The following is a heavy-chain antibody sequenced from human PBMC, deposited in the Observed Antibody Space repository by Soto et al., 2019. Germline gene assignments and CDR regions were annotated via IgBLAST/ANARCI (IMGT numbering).Heavy chain of an antibody. V-gene: IGHV4-59*01. Sequence: SETLSLTCTASGGSISRYYWSWIRQPPGKGLEWIGYMYNTGSTVYNPSFKSRVTISVDTSKNQFSLKLNSVTAADTAVYYCARDLWGYCGTDCYPLDVWGQGTTVTVSS. J-gene: IGHJ6*02. CDR1: GGSISRYY. CDR3: ARDLWGYCGTDCYPLDV. D-gene: IGHD2-21*02. CDR2: MYNTGST.